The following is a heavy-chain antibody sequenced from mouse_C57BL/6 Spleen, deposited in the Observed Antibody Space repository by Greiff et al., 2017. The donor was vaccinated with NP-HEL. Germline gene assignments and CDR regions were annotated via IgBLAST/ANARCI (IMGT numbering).Heavy chain of an antibody. D-gene: IGHD1-1*01. J-gene: IGHJ1*03. CDR1: GYAFSSSW. CDR3: ASPYYSGSSYEGSFDY. CDR2: IYPGDGDT. V-gene: IGHV1-82*01. Sequence: QVQLKESGPELVKPGASVKISCKASGYAFSSSWMNWVKQRPGKGLEWIGRIYPGDGDTNYNGKFKGKATLTADKSSSTAYMKLSSLTSEDSAVYFCASPYYSGSSYEGSFDYWGTGTTVTVSS.